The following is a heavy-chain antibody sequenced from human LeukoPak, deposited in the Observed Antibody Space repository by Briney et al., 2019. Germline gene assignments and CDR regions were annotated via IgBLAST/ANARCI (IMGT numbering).Heavy chain of an antibody. CDR1: GYTFTSYD. CDR3: ARVRGSRVVRGVMGAFDI. J-gene: IGHJ3*02. Sequence: ASVKVSCKASGYTFTSYDINWVRQATGQGLEWMGWINPNSGGTNYAQKFQGRVTMTRDTSISTAYMELSRLRSDDTAVYYCARVRGSRVVRGVMGAFDIWGQGTMVTVSS. V-gene: IGHV1-2*02. D-gene: IGHD3-10*01. CDR2: INPNSGGT.